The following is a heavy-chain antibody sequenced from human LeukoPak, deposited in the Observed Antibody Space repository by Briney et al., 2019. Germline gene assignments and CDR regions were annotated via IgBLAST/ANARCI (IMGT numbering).Heavy chain of an antibody. Sequence: SQTLSLTCTVSGGSISSGGYYWSWIRQHPGKGLEWIGYIYYSGSTYYNPSLKSRVTISVDTSKNQFSLKLSSVTAADTAVYYCARSMVRGIDYWGQGTLVTVSS. CDR2: IYYSGST. J-gene: IGHJ4*02. V-gene: IGHV4-31*03. CDR1: GGSISSGGYY. D-gene: IGHD3-10*01. CDR3: ARSMVRGIDY.